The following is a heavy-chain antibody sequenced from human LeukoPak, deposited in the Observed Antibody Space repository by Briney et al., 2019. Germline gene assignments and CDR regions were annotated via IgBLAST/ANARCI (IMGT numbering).Heavy chain of an antibody. Sequence: SETLSLTCTVSGGSITSYYWSWIRQPAGKGLEWIGHIYTSGSTNYNPSLKSRVTVSLDTTRKQFSLKLSSVTAADTAVYYCARVTNSGWHHVDYWGQGTLVTVSS. CDR1: GGSITSYY. V-gene: IGHV4-4*07. CDR3: ARVTNSGWHHVDY. D-gene: IGHD6-19*01. J-gene: IGHJ4*02. CDR2: IYTSGST.